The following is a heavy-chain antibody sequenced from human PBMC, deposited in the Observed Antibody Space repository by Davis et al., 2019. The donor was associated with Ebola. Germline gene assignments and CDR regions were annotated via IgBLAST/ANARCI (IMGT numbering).Heavy chain of an antibody. CDR2: MNPNSGNT. CDR1: GYTFTSFD. V-gene: IGHV1-8*01. D-gene: IGHD3-22*01. J-gene: IGHJ6*02. Sequence: AASVKVSCKASGYTFTSFDINWVRQATGQGLEWMGWMNPNSGNTGYAQKFQGRVTMTRNTSISTAYMELSSLRSEDTAVYYCARGLYYYDSSGYYDYYYGMDVWGQGTTVTVPS. CDR3: ARGLYYYDSSGYYDYYYGMDV.